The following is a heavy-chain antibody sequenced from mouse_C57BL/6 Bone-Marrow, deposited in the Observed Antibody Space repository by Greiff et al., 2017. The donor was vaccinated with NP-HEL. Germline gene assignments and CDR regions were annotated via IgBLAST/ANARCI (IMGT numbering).Heavy chain of an antibody. Sequence: QVQLQQPGTELVKPGASVKLPCQASGYTFTSNWMHWVRQRPGQGLEWIGNINPSNGGTNYNEKFKSKATLTVDKSSSTAYMQRSSLTSEDSAVYYCARDSGYAFDYWGQGTTLTVSS. V-gene: IGHV1-53*01. CDR1: GYTFTSNW. CDR3: ARDSGYAFDY. J-gene: IGHJ2*01. CDR2: INPSNGGT. D-gene: IGHD3-2*02.